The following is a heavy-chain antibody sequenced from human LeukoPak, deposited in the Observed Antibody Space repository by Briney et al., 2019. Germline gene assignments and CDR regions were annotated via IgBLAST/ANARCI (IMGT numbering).Heavy chain of an antibody. V-gene: IGHV3-13*01. CDR3: ARGRLLWFGELKGMDV. Sequence: PGGSLRLSCAASGFTFSSYDMHWVRQATGKGLEWVSAIGTAGDTYYPGSVKGRFTISRENAKNSLYLKMNSLRAGDTAVYYCARGRLLWFGELKGMDVWGKGTTVTVSS. CDR1: GFTFSSYD. D-gene: IGHD3-10*01. J-gene: IGHJ6*03. CDR2: IGTAGDT.